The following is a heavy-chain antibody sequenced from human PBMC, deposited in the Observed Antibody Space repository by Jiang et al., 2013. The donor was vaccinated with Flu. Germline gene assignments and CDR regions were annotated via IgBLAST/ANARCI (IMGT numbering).Heavy chain of an antibody. V-gene: IGHV4-34*01. J-gene: IGHJ4*02. D-gene: IGHD1-14*01. CDR3: ARQDSTGFDY. Sequence: EWIGEINHSGSTNYNPSLKSRVTISVDTSKNQFSLKLSSVTAADTAVYYCARQDSTGFDYWGQGTLVTVSS. CDR2: INHSGST.